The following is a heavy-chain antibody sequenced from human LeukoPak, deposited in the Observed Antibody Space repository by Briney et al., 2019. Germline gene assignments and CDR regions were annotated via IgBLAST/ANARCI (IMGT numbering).Heavy chain of an antibody. Sequence: GGSLRLSCAASGFTFSSYGMHWVRQAPGKGLEWVAVIWYDGSNKYYADSVKGRFTISRDNSKNTLYLQMNSLRAEDTAVYYCAKGSSGWTAPPDYWGQGTLVTVSS. CDR3: AKGSSGWTAPPDY. V-gene: IGHV3-33*06. CDR2: IWYDGSNK. J-gene: IGHJ4*02. CDR1: GFTFSSYG. D-gene: IGHD6-19*01.